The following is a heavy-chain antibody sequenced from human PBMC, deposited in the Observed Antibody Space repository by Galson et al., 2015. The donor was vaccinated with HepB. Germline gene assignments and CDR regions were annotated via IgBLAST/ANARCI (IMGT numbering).Heavy chain of an antibody. CDR3: ARVLPGSGRRAIRYCFDY. V-gene: IGHV4-30-4*01. CDR2: IYYSGST. CDR1: GGSISSGDYY. D-gene: IGHD3-10*01. Sequence: CTVSGGSISSGDYYWSWIRQPPGKGLEWIGYIYYSGSTYYNPSLKSRVTISVDTSKNQFSLKLSSVTAADTAVYYCARVLPGSGRRAIRYCFDYWGQGTLVTVSS. J-gene: IGHJ4*02.